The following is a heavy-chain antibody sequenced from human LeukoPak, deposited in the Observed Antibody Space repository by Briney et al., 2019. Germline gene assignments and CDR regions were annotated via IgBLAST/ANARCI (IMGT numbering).Heavy chain of an antibody. V-gene: IGHV3-30*04. Sequence: PGRPLRLSCAASGFTFSSYAMHWVRQAPGKGLEWVAVISYDGSNKYYADSVKGRFTISRDNSKNTLYLQMNSLRAEDTAVYYCARDRGGYSYVMGYFDYWGQGTLVTVSS. CDR1: GFTFSSYA. CDR3: ARDRGGYSYVMGYFDY. CDR2: ISYDGSNK. D-gene: IGHD5-18*01. J-gene: IGHJ4*02.